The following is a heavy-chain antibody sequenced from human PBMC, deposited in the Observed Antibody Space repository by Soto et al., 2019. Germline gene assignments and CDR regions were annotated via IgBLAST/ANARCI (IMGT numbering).Heavy chain of an antibody. J-gene: IGHJ4*02. CDR1: GFSLSTYVVG. D-gene: IGHD3-10*01. Sequence: QITLKESGPTLVKPTQTLTLTCNFSGFSLSTYVVGVGWIRQPPGKALEWLALIYWDDDTRFSPSLNSRLAITKDTSTSQVVLTMTHMDPVDTATYYCAHRPGFSMAFDYWGPGSLVTVSS. V-gene: IGHV2-5*02. CDR2: IYWDDDT. CDR3: AHRPGFSMAFDY.